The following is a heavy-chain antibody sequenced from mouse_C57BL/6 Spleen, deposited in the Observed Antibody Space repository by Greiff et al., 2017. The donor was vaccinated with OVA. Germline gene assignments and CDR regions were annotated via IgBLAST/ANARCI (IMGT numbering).Heavy chain of an antibody. CDR3: AREDYYGKGNFDY. V-gene: IGHV3-6*01. D-gene: IGHD1-1*01. Sequence: DVQLQESGPGLVKPSQSLSLTCSVTGYSITSGYYWNWIRQFPGNKLEWMGYISYDGSNNYNPSLKNRISITRDTSKNQFFLKLNSVTTEDTATYYCAREDYYGKGNFDYWGQGTTLTVSS. CDR2: ISYDGSN. CDR1: GYSITSGYY. J-gene: IGHJ2*01.